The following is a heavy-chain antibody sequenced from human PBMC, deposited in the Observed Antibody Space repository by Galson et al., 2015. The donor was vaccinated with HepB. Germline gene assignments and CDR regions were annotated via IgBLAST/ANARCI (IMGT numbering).Heavy chain of an antibody. V-gene: IGHV3-23*01. J-gene: IGHJ4*02. Sequence: SLRLSCAASGFTFSNYVMSWVRQAPGEGLEWVSSFSGSGGPTYYTDSVEGRFTISRDNSKNTLYLQMDSLRAEDTAVYYCAKGMVRGVMGRYYFDYWGQGTLVTVSS. CDR1: GFTFSNYV. CDR2: FSGSGGPT. CDR3: AKGMVRGVMGRYYFDY. D-gene: IGHD3-10*01.